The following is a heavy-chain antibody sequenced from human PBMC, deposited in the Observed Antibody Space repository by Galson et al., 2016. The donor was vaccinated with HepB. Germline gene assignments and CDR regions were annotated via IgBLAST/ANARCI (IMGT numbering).Heavy chain of an antibody. CDR2: LSVSGAYT. J-gene: IGHJ4*02. CDR3: ARSLHGGGWNDPFDY. D-gene: IGHD1-1*01. CDR1: GFTFRTYS. V-gene: IGHV3-21*01. Sequence: SLRLSCAASGFTFRTYSMNWVRQAPGKGLEWVSSLSVSGAYTYYADSAKGRFTISRDNVRNSLYLQMNSLRVDDTAVYYCARSLHGGGWNDPFDYWGQGTLVTVSS.